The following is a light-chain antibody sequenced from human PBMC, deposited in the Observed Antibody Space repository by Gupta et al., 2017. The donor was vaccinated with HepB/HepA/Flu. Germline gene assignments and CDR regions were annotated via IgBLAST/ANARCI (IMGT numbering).Light chain of an antibody. CDR2: AAS. Sequence: EIVLTQSPGTLSLSPGERATLSCRASESVRDNYVAWYQQKPGQSPKVLIYAASTRATGLPDRFSGSGSGAEFSLTINGLEPEEFAVYYCQQEGSSPCTFGQGTKLEIK. CDR1: ESVRDNY. CDR3: QQEGSSPCT. V-gene: IGKV3-20*01. J-gene: IGKJ2*02.